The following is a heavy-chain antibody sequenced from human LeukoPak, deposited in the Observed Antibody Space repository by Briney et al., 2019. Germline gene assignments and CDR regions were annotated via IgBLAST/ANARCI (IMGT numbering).Heavy chain of an antibody. CDR2: ISLRGLT. CDR1: GGSISGTNW. CDR3: SRESGPFSPFGF. V-gene: IGHV4-4*02. J-gene: IGHJ4*02. D-gene: IGHD1-26*01. Sequence: TSETLSLTCGVSGGSISGTNWWSWVRQPPGQGLEWIGEISLRGLTNYNSSLRSRLTMSLDKSKNQVSLNLTSVTAADTAVYYCSRESGPFSPFGFWGQGTLVSVHS.